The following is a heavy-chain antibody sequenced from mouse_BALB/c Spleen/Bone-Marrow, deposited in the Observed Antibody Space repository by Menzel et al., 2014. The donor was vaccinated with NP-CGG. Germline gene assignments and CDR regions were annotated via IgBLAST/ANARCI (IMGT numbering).Heavy chain of an antibody. V-gene: IGHV5-12*02. CDR2: ISNGGGST. Sequence: EVKLMESGGGLVQPGGSLKLSCATSGFTFSDYYMYWVHQTPEKRLEWVAYISNGGGSTYYPDTVKGRFTISRDNAKNTLYLQMSRLKSEDTAMYYCARHSDYDYFDYWGQGTTLTVSS. CDR1: GFTFSDYY. CDR3: ARHSDYDYFDY. J-gene: IGHJ2*01. D-gene: IGHD2-4*01.